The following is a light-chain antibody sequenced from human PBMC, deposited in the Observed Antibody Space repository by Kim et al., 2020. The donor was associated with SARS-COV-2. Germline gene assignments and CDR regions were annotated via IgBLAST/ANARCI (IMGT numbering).Light chain of an antibody. CDR2: DTS. Sequence: PGGTVTLTCGSNTGAVTSGHYPFWFQQKPGQAPRTLIIDTSNKPSWTPARFSGSLLGDKAALTLSGAQPEDEAEYYCLVSYSDVRVFGGGTQLTVL. CDR1: TGAVTSGHY. J-gene: IGLJ2*01. V-gene: IGLV7-46*01. CDR3: LVSYSDVRV.